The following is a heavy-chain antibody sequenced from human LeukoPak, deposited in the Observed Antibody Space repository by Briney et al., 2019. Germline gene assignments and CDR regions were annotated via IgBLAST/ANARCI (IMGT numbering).Heavy chain of an antibody. CDR3: TREDGGPTDDY. CDR2: ISSSGSTI. CDR1: GFTFSSYE. Sequence: PGGSLRLSCAASGFTFSSYEMNWVRQAPGRGLEWGSYISSSGSTIYYADSVKGRFTISRDNAKNSLYLQMKSLRAEDTAVYYCTREDGGPTDDYWGQGTLVSVSS. D-gene: IGHD3-16*01. V-gene: IGHV3-48*03. J-gene: IGHJ4*02.